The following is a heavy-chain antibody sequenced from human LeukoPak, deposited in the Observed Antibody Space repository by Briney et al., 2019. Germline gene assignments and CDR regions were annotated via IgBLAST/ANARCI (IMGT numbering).Heavy chain of an antibody. V-gene: IGHV3-21*01. D-gene: IGHD2-2*01. CDR2: ISSRSTYI. CDR3: SKEDCSSSCYATPLDY. Sequence: GGSLRLSCAASGFTFSDYSMNWVRQAPGRGLEWVSSISSRSTYIYYADTLNGRFTHSRDNAKNALHQQINSRRAEETAVYYGSKEDCSSSCYATPLDYWGQGTPVTVSS. J-gene: IGHJ4*02. CDR1: GFTFSDYS.